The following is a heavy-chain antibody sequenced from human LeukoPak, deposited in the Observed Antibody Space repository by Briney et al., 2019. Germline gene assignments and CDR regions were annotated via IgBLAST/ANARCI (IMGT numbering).Heavy chain of an antibody. CDR3: AVRRDCTNGVCYPMSFDY. CDR2: IIPIFGTA. J-gene: IGHJ4*02. CDR1: GGTFSSYA. V-gene: IGHV1-69*06. D-gene: IGHD2-8*01. Sequence: SVKVSCKASGGTFSSYAISWVRQAPGQGLEWMGGIIPIFGTANYAQKFQGRVTITADKSTSTAYMELSSLRSEDTAVYYCAVRRDCTNGVCYPMSFDYWGQGTLVTVSS.